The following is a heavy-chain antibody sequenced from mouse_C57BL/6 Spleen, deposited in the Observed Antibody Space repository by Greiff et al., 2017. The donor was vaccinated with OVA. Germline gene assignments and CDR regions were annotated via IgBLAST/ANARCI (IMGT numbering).Heavy chain of an antibody. CDR3: ARGDYDEDWFAY. D-gene: IGHD2-4*01. J-gene: IGHJ3*01. Sequence: QVQLQQSGAELVKPGASVKISCKASGYAFSSYWMNWVQQRPGKGLEWIGQLYPGDGAPNSNGKFKGKATLTADKSSSTAYMQLSSLTSEDAAVYFCARGDYDEDWFAYWGQGTLVTVSA. CDR1: GYAFSSYW. V-gene: IGHV1-80*01. CDR2: LYPGDGAP.